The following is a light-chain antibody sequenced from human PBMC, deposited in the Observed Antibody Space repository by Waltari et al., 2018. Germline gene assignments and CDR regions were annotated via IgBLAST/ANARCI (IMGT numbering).Light chain of an antibody. Sequence: EIVLTQSPSTLSLSPGDRATLSCRASQTVSSNFFAWYQQKPGQAPRLLMYGASNRAAGIPDRFSGSGSGTDFTLTISRLEPEDFAVYYCQQYDSSPRTFGGGTKVQIK. V-gene: IGKV3-20*01. CDR3: QQYDSSPRT. CDR2: GAS. CDR1: QTVSSNF. J-gene: IGKJ4*01.